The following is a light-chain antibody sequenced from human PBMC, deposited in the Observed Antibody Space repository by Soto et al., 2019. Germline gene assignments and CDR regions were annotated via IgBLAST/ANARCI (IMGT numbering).Light chain of an antibody. CDR2: STS. Sequence: QAVVTQEPSLTVSPGRTVTLTCASSTGAVTSGYYPNWFQQKPGQAPRALIYSTSNTHSWTPARFSGSPLGGKAALTLSGVQPEDDAEYYCLIYSGGAQVFGGGTKLTVL. CDR3: LIYSGGAQV. J-gene: IGLJ2*01. V-gene: IGLV7-43*01. CDR1: TGAVTSGYY.